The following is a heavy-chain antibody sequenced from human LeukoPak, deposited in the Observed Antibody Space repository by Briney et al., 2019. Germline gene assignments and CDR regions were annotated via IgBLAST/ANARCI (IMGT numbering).Heavy chain of an antibody. CDR1: GFTFSSYS. J-gene: IGHJ3*02. D-gene: IGHD2-2*01. V-gene: IGHV3-21*04. CDR3: AGESSTWAFDM. Sequence: GGSLRLSCAASGFTFSSYSMNWVRQAPGKGLEWVSSISSSSSYIYYADSVKGRFTISRDDSKNFLYLQMDSLRAEDTAFYYCAGESSTWAFDMWGQGTMVTVSS. CDR2: ISSSSSYI.